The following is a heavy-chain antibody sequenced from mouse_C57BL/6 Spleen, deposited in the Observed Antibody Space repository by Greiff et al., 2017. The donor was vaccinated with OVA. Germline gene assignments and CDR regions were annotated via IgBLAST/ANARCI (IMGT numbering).Heavy chain of an antibody. V-gene: IGHV1-18*01. CDR1: GYTFTDYN. J-gene: IGHJ3*01. CDR3: ARNNYGSIPAWFAY. Sequence: EVQLQQSVPELVKPGASVKIPCKASGYTFTDYNMDWVKQSHGKSLEWIGDINPNNGGTNYNQKFKGKATLTVDKSSSTAYMELRSLTSEDTAVYYCARNNYGSIPAWFAYWGQGTLVTVSA. CDR2: INPNNGGT. D-gene: IGHD1-1*01.